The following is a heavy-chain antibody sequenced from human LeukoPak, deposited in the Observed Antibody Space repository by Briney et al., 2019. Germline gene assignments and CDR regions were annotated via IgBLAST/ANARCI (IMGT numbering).Heavy chain of an antibody. J-gene: IGHJ3*02. CDR2: IYTSGST. V-gene: IGHV4-4*07. CDR1: GGSISIYY. CDR3: ARDSAYCGGDCYEGAFDI. Sequence: SETLSLTCTVSGGSISIYYGSWIRHPAGKGLEWIWRIYTSGSTNYNPSLKSRVTISVDTSKNQFSLMLSSVTAADTAVYYCARDSAYCGGDCYEGAFDIWGQGTMVTVSS. D-gene: IGHD2-21*02.